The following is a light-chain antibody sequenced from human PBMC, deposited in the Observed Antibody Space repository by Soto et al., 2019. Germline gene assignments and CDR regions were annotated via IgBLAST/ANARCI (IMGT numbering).Light chain of an antibody. CDR1: QSVSSN. V-gene: IGKV3-15*01. J-gene: IGKJ3*01. CDR2: AAS. Sequence: EIVMTQSPGTLSASPGERATLSCRASQSVSSNLAWYQQRPGQAPRLLIFAASTRATGIPARFSGSGSGTEFTLSISSLQSEDVAVYYCQQYNNWPFTFGPGTKVDI. CDR3: QQYNNWPFT.